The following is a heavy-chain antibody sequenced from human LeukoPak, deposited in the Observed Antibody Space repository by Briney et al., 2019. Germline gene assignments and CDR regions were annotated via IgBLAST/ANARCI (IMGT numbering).Heavy chain of an antibody. CDR3: SRGTDAYKCGNS. J-gene: IGHJ4*02. Sequence: KPSETLSLTCAGYGGAFSGYYWTWDRQPPGKGGEWIGEIHYSGRINYNPSLKSRVTISADTSNNHFSLKMNSVTAADTAVYYCSRGTDAYKCGNSWGQGTLVTVS. CDR2: IHYSGRI. D-gene: IGHD5-24*01. V-gene: IGHV4-34*01. CDR1: GGAFSGYY.